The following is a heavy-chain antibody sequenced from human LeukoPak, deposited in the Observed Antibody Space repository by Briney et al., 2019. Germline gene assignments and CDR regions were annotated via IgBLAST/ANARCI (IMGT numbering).Heavy chain of an antibody. V-gene: IGHV1-2*02. CDR3: ARDPRIAAAGTEYYFDY. D-gene: IGHD6-13*01. CDR2: INPNSGGT. Sequence: WVRQAPGQGLEWMGWINPNSGGTNYAQKFQGRVTMTRDTSISTAYMELSRLRSDDTAVYYCARDPRIAAAGTEYYFDYWGQGTLVTVSS. J-gene: IGHJ4*02.